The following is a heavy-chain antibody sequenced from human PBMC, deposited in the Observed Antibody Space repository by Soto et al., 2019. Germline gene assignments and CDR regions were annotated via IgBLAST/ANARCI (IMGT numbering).Heavy chain of an antibody. D-gene: IGHD3-3*01. CDR3: ARMGFWSGYYNVRKTYYFDY. Sequence: SETLSLTCAVYGGSFSGYCWSWIRQPPGKGLEWIGEINHSGSTNYNPSLKSRVTISVDTSKNQFSLKLSSVTAADTAVYYCARMGFWSGYYNVRKTYYFDYWGQGTLVTVSS. J-gene: IGHJ4*02. CDR2: INHSGST. V-gene: IGHV4-34*01. CDR1: GGSFSGYC.